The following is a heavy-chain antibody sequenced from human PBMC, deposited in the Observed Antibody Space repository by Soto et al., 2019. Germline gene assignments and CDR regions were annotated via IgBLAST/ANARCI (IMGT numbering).Heavy chain of an antibody. CDR2: IYYSGST. Sequence: QVQLQESGPGLVKPSQTLSLTYTVSGGSISSGDYYWSWIRQPPGKGLEWIGYIYYSGSTYYNPSLKSRVTISVDTSKNQFSLKLSSVTAADTAVYYCAREVPPSMRFGELPAHLDYWGQGTLVTVSS. V-gene: IGHV4-30-4*01. J-gene: IGHJ4*02. CDR1: GGSISSGDYY. D-gene: IGHD3-10*01. CDR3: AREVPPSMRFGELPAHLDY.